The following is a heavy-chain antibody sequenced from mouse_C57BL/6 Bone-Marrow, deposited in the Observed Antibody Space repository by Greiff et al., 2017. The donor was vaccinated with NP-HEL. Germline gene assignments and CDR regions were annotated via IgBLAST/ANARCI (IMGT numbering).Heavy chain of an antibody. CDR2: IIPNNGGT. D-gene: IGHD4-1*01. CDR1: GYTFTDYY. J-gene: IGHJ4*01. Sequence: EVQLQQSGPELVKPGASVKISCKASGYTFTDYYMNWVKQSHGKSLEWIGDIIPNNGGTSYNQKFKGKATLTVDKSSSTAYMELRSLTSEDSAVYYCARLNFLGPYAMDYWGQGTSVTVSS. V-gene: IGHV1-26*01. CDR3: ARLNFLGPYAMDY.